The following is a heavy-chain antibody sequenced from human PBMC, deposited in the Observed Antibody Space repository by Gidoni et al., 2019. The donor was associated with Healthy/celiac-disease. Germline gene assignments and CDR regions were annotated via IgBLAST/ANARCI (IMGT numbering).Heavy chain of an antibody. Sequence: QVQLVESGGGVVQPGRSLRPSCAASGFTFRSYCRHWVRQAPGKGLEWVAVISYDGSNKYYADSVKGRFTISRDNSKNTLYLQMNSLRAEDTAVYYCAKKAPPTYCSGGSCYADYWGQGTLVTVSS. V-gene: IGHV3-30*18. CDR3: AKKAPPTYCSGGSCYADY. J-gene: IGHJ4*02. D-gene: IGHD2-15*01. CDR2: ISYDGSNK. CDR1: GFTFRSYC.